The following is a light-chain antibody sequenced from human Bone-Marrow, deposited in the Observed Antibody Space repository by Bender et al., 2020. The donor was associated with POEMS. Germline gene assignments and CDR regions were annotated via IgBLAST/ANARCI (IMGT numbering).Light chain of an antibody. CDR3: ATWDDSLNGWV. CDR1: SSKFGSYP. Sequence: QSVLTQPPSASGTPGQRVTISCSGSSSKFGSYPVNWYQQLPGAAFKLVIFNNSQRPSGVPDRFSGSNSGTSASLAISGLLSDDEADFYCATWDDSLNGWVFGGGTKLTVL. J-gene: IGLJ3*02. CDR2: NNS. V-gene: IGLV1-44*01.